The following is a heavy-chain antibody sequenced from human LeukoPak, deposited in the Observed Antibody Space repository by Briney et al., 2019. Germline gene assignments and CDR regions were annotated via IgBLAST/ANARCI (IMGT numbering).Heavy chain of an antibody. CDR2: IKQDGSEK. Sequence: GGSLRLSCAASGFTFSSYWMSWVRQAPGKGLEWVANIKQDGSEKYYVDSVKGRFTISRDNAKNSLYLQMNSLRAEDTAVYYCARGPPRYCSSTSCRRGDYWGQGTLVTVSS. CDR1: GFTFSSYW. CDR3: ARGPPRYCSSTSCRRGDY. D-gene: IGHD2-2*01. V-gene: IGHV3-7*01. J-gene: IGHJ4*02.